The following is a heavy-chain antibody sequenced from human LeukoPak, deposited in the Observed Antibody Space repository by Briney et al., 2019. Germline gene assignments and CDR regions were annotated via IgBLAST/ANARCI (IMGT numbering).Heavy chain of an antibody. Sequence: GGSLRLSCAASGFSFSNAYMNWVRQAPGKGLEWVGRIKPKTDGETTEYAAPVKGRFSISRDDSKNMLYLQMNSLKTEDTAVYYCITPLPYSAQGGQGTLVTVSS. CDR3: ITPLPYSAQ. V-gene: IGHV3-15*07. CDR1: GFSFSNAY. D-gene: IGHD2-21*01. J-gene: IGHJ4*02. CDR2: IKPKTDGETT.